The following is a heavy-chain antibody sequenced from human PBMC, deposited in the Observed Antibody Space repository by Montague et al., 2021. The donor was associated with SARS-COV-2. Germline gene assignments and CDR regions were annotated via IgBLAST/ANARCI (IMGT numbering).Heavy chain of an antibody. J-gene: IGHJ6*02. CDR3: ARVSISYDPDDASYGMDV. D-gene: IGHD1-1*01. CDR1: GYSISSGDY. Sequence: SETLSLTCTVSGYSISSGDYWGCIRQHPGKGLVWIGRIYRNGNTYYNPSLKSRVTISVDTSKNQFSLKLRSVTAADTAAYYCARVSISYDPDDASYGMDVWAKGPRSPSP. CDR2: IYRNGNT. V-gene: IGHV4-38-2*02.